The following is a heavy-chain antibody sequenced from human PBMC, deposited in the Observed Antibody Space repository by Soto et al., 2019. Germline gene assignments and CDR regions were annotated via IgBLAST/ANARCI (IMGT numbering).Heavy chain of an antibody. CDR1: GFSLSTSGMC. V-gene: IGHV2-70*11. D-gene: IGHD3-22*01. CDR3: ARDDSSGEEREGYFDY. J-gene: IGHJ4*02. CDR2: IDWDDDK. Sequence: SGPTLVNPTQTLTLTCTFSGFSLSTSGMCVSWIRQPPGKALGWLARIDWDDDKYYSTSLKTRLTISKDTSKNQVVLTMTNMDPVDTATYYCARDDSSGEEREGYFDYWGQGTLVTVSS.